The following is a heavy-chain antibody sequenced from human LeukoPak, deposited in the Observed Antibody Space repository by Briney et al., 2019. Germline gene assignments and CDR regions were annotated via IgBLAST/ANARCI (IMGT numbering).Heavy chain of an antibody. CDR3: AYSGYSYGFDY. J-gene: IGHJ4*02. CDR1: GGTFSSYA. V-gene: IGHV1-69*04. CDR2: IIPILGIA. Sequence: ASVKVSCKASGGTFSSYAISWVRQAPGQGLEWMGRIIPILGIASYAQKFQGRVTMTRDTSTSTVYMELSSLRSEDTAVYYCAYSGYSYGFDYWGQGTLVTVSS. D-gene: IGHD5-18*01.